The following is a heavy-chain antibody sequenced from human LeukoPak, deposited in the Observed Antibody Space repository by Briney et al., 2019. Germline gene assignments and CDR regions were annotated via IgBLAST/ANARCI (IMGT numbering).Heavy chain of an antibody. V-gene: IGHV3-7*01. CDR1: GFTFSRYW. Sequence: GGSLRLSCAASGFTFSRYWMTWVRQAPGKGLEWVANIEQDGSEKYYVDSVKGRFTISRDNAKNSLYLQMNSLRAEDTAVYYCARVSIAAAGSDYWGQGTLVTVSS. J-gene: IGHJ4*02. D-gene: IGHD6-13*01. CDR3: ARVSIAAAGSDY. CDR2: IEQDGSEK.